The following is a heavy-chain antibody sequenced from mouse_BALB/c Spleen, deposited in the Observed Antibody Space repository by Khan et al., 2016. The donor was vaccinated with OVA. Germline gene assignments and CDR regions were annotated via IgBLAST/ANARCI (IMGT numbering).Heavy chain of an antibody. Sequence: VQLQQSGAELVKPGASVKLSCTASGFNIKDTYMHWVKQRPEQGLEWIGRIDPANGNTKYDPKFQGKATITADTSSNPAYLQLSSLTSKDTAVYYCARKDYRYDDYFDYWGQGTTLTVSS. V-gene: IGHV14-3*02. J-gene: IGHJ2*01. CDR1: GFNIKDTY. D-gene: IGHD2-14*01. CDR3: ARKDYRYDDYFDY. CDR2: IDPANGNT.